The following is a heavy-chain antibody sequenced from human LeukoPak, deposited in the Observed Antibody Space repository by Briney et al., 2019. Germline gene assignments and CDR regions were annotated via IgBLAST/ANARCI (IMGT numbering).Heavy chain of an antibody. D-gene: IGHD6-13*01. Sequence: GGSLRLSCAASGFTFTSYWMSWVRQAPGKGLEWVANIKQDGSEKFYVDSLKGRFTISRDNAKNSLYLQMNSLRAEDTAVYYCARERTLYSGSWYDYWGQGTLVTVSS. CDR3: ARERTLYSGSWYDY. CDR1: GFTFTSYW. V-gene: IGHV3-7*04. CDR2: IKQDGSEK. J-gene: IGHJ4*02.